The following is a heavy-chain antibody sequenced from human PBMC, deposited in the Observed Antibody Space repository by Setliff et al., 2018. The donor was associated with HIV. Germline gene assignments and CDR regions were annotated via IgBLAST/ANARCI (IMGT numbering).Heavy chain of an antibody. CDR3: TTGPAYSFGNQFYYGIDV. CDR2: IKSKTDGGTT. J-gene: IGHJ6*02. V-gene: IGHV3-15*01. D-gene: IGHD5-18*01. Sequence: GGSLRLSCAASGFTFSRYWMTWVRQAPGKGLEWVGRIKSKTDGGTTDYAAPVKGRFTISRDDSKTTLYLQMNSLKTEDTAVYYCTTGPAYSFGNQFYYGIDVWGQGTTVTVSS. CDR1: GFTFSRYW.